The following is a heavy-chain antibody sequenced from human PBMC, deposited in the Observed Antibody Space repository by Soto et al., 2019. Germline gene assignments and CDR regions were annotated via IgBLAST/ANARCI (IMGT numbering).Heavy chain of an antibody. CDR1: GGSISSGDYY. D-gene: IGHD3-3*01. V-gene: IGHV4-30-4*01. CDR2: IYYSGST. J-gene: IGHJ4*02. CDR3: ARETIFGVVITYFDY. Sequence: PSETLSLTCTVSGGSISSGDYYWSWIRQPPGKGLEWIGYIYYSGSTYYNPSLKSRVTISVDTSKNQFSLKLSSVTAADTAVYYCARETIFGVVITYFDYWGQGTLVTVSS.